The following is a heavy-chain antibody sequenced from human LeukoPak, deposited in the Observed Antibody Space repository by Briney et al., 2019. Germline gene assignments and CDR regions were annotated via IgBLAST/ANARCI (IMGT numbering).Heavy chain of an antibody. Sequence: GESLKISCKGSGYSFTSYWIDWVRQMPGKGLEWMGIIYPGDSDTRYSPSFQGQVTISADKSISTAYLQWSSLKASDTAMYYCARLSYYDSSGYSGGPFDYWGQGTLVTVSS. V-gene: IGHV5-51*01. CDR1: GYSFTSYW. J-gene: IGHJ4*02. CDR2: IYPGDSDT. CDR3: ARLSYYDSSGYSGGPFDY. D-gene: IGHD3-22*01.